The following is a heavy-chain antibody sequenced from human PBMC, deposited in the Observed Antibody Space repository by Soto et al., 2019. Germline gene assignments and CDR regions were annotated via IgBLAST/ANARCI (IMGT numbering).Heavy chain of an antibody. V-gene: IGHV3-48*02. J-gene: IGHJ4*02. CDR2: INGASTTT. Sequence: DVQLVGSGGGLVQPGGSLRLSCVASGFPFSSYAMHWVRQAPGKGLEWISYINGASTTTFYAVCVKGRFTVSRDNAKNSVYLWMSCLRHGVTAFYCCARDLSHWGQGMLVTVSS. CDR3: ARDLSH. CDR1: GFPFSSYA.